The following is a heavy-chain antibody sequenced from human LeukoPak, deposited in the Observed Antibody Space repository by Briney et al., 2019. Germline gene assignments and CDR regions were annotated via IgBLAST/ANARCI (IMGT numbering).Heavy chain of an antibody. D-gene: IGHD2-21*01. J-gene: IGHJ6*03. Sequence: SETMSLTSTVSRTSISSGSYYWRWIRQPAGKGLEWIGRIYTSGYTNYTPSLKSRVAISIDTSKNQLSLKLSSVNAADTAVYYCAREPADPGHLVVLAVVGCMDVWGNGTTVTVSS. V-gene: IGHV4-61*02. CDR1: RTSISSGSYY. CDR3: AREPADPGHLVVLAVVGCMDV. CDR2: IYTSGYT.